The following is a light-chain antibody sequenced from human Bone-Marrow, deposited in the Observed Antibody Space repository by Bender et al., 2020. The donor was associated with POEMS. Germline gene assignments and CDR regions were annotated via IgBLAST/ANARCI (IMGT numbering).Light chain of an antibody. Sequence: QSALTQPASVSGSPGQSITISCTGASNDVGGYNYVSWYQQHPGKTPKLMIYAVSNRPSGVSNRFSGSESGYTASLTISGLQLEDEADYYCCSYAGGNTWVFGGGTKLTV. CDR2: AVS. V-gene: IGLV2-14*03. CDR1: SNDVGGYNY. CDR3: CSYAGGNTWV. J-gene: IGLJ3*02.